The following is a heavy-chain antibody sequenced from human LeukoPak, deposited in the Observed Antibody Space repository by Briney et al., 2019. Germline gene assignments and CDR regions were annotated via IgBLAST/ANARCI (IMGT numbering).Heavy chain of an antibody. J-gene: IGHJ4*02. CDR1: GGSISGSAYC. Sequence: SETLSLTCTVSGGSISGSAYCWGWVRPPPGKGLEWVGSIYYTGSMYYNPSSGTTYYNPSLKSRVTISLDTSKNQFSLNLSSVTAADTAVYYCARFSPRAMGNYFDFWGQGTLVTVSS. V-gene: IGHV4-39*07. CDR3: ARFSPRAMGNYFDF. D-gene: IGHD7-27*01. CDR2: IYYTGSMYYNPSSGTT.